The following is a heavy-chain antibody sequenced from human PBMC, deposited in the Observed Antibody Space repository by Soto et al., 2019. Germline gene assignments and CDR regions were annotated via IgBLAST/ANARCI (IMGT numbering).Heavy chain of an antibody. CDR2: IKGDGTKE. CDR3: ERDLRPSCGGGGCDALDL. CDR1: GFTFKSDW. V-gene: IGHV3-7*04. D-gene: IGHD2-21*01. J-gene: IGHJ3*01. Sequence: GSGFTFKSDWMTWVRQAPGKGLEWVANIKGDGTKENYVDSVKGRFTISIDNAKNSLYLQMNSLRFEDTDVHYCERDLRPSCGGGGCDALDLWGQGTVVSVSS.